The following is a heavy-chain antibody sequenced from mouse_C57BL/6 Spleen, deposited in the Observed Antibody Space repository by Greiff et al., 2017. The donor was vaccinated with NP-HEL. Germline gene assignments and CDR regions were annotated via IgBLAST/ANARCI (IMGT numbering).Heavy chain of an antibody. V-gene: IGHV1-59*01. CDR1: GYTFTSYW. Sequence: QVQLQQPGAELVRPGTSVKLSCKASGYTFTSYWMHWVKQRPGQGLEWIGVIDPSDSYTNYNQKFKGKATLTVDTSSSTAYMQLSSLTSEDSAVYYCASGYGYDDYWGQGTTLTVSS. J-gene: IGHJ2*01. D-gene: IGHD2-2*01. CDR2: IDPSDSYT. CDR3: ASGYGYDDY.